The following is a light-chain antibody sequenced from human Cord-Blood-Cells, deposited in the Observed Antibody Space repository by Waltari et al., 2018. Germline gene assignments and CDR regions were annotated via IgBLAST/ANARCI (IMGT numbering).Light chain of an antibody. CDR1: SSDVGGYHY. Sequence: SALTQPPSASGSPGQSVTISCPGTSSDVGGYHYFSWYQQHPGKAPKLLIYEVSKRPSGVPDRFSGSKSGKTASLTVSGLQAEDEADYYCSSYAGSNKRVFGGGTKLTVL. CDR3: SSYAGSNKRV. CDR2: EVS. J-gene: IGLJ3*02. V-gene: IGLV2-8*01.